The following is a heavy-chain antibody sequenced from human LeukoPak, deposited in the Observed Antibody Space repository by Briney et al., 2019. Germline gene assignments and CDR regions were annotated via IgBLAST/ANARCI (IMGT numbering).Heavy chain of an antibody. Sequence: PGGSLRLSCAASGFTFSSYAMSWVRQAPGKGLEWVSAISGSGGSTYYADSVKGRFTISRDNSKNTLYLQMNSLRAEDTAVYYCARGGWIQLWTQADYWGQGTLVTVSS. V-gene: IGHV3-23*01. D-gene: IGHD5-18*01. CDR3: ARGGWIQLWTQADY. CDR1: GFTFSSYA. J-gene: IGHJ4*02. CDR2: ISGSGGST.